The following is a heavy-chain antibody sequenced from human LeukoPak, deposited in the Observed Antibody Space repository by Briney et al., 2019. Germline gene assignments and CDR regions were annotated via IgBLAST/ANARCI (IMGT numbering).Heavy chain of an antibody. D-gene: IGHD3-22*01. V-gene: IGHV3-21*01. Sequence: GGSLRLSCAASRFTFSSYSMNWVRQAPGKGLEWVSSISSSGSYIYYADSVKGRFTISRDNAKNSLYLQMNSLRAEDTAVYYCAREDYYDSSGYYPSRFDPWGQGTLVTVSS. J-gene: IGHJ5*02. CDR3: AREDYYDSSGYYPSRFDP. CDR1: RFTFSSYS. CDR2: ISSSGSYI.